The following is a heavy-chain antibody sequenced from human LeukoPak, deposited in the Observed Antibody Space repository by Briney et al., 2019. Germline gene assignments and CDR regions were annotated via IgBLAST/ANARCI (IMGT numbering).Heavy chain of an antibody. CDR3: ASLGYSSSPYYYYYGMDV. J-gene: IGHJ6*02. D-gene: IGHD6-6*01. V-gene: IGHV1-69*13. CDR2: IIPIFGTA. CDR1: GGTFSSYA. Sequence: ASVKVSYKASGGTFSSYAISWVRQAPGQGLEWMGGIIPIFGTANYAQKFQGRVTITADESTSTAYMELSSLRSEDTAVYYCASLGYSSSPYYYYYGMDVWGQGTTVTVSS.